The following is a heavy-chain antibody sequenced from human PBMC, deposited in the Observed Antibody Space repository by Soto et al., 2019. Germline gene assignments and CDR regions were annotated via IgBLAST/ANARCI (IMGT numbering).Heavy chain of an antibody. CDR1: GGSISSGDYY. CDR3: ARGSGGCSSFYYSYYGMDA. J-gene: IGHJ6*02. Sequence: SETLSLTCTVSGGSISSGDYYWSWIRQPPGKGLEWIGYIYYSGSTYYNPSLKSRVTISVDTSKNQFSLKLSSVTAADTAVYYCARGSGGCSSFYYSYYGMDAWGQGTTVTVSS. D-gene: IGHD2-15*01. V-gene: IGHV4-30-4*01. CDR2: IYYSGST.